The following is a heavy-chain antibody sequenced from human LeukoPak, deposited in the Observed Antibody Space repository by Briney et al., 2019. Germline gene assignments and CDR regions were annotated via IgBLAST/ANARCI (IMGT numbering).Heavy chain of an antibody. CDR1: GGSISSHY. CDR3: PRDCTSFSCPLFDC. J-gene: IGHJ4*02. D-gene: IGHD2-2*01. V-gene: IGHV4-4*07. CDR2: IYTGGST. Sequence: SETLSLTCTVSGGSISSHYWSWIRQPAGKGLEWIGRIYTGGSTNYNPSLGSRVTMSIDTSKNQFSLKLSSVTAADTAVYYCPRDCTSFSCPLFDCWGQGTLVTVSS.